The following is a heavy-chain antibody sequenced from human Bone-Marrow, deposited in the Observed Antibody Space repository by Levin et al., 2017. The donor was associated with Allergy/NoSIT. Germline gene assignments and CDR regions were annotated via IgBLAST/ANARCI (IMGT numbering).Heavy chain of an antibody. CDR1: GFTFSSYA. V-gene: IGHV3-23*01. J-gene: IGHJ5*02. CDR2: ISGSGGST. D-gene: IGHD4-23*01. CDR3: AKDLERWGDYGGNRFGWDWFDP. Sequence: GGSLRLSCAASGFTFSSYAMSWVRQAPGKGLEWVSAISGSGGSTYYADSVKGRFTISRDNSKNTLYLQMNSLRAEDTAVYYCAKDLERWGDYGGNRFGWDWFDPWGQGTLVTVSS.